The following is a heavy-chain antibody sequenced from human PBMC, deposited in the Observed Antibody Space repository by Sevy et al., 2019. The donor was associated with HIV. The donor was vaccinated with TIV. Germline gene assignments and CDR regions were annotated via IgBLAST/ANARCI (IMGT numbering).Heavy chain of an antibody. CDR3: AKDRVWELGDAFDI. CDR1: GFTFSSYA. D-gene: IGHD1-26*01. Sequence: GGSLRLSCAASGFTFSSYAMSWVRQAPGKGLEWVSGMSGSGGSTYYADSVKGRFAISSDNSKNTLYLQMNSLRAEDTAVYYCAKDRVWELGDAFDIWGQGTMVTVSS. J-gene: IGHJ3*02. V-gene: IGHV3-23*01. CDR2: MSGSGGST.